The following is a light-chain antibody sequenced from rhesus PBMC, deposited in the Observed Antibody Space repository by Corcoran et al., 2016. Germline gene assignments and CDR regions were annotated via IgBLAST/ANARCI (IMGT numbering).Light chain of an antibody. CDR1: QSLLHSNGYTY. V-gene: IGKV2-91*01. Sequence: DIVMTQTPLSLPVTPGEPASISCRSSQSLLHSNGYTYLYWYLQKPGQSPQLLMYFASYRASGFPDRFSGSVSGTDFTLKSSRVEAEDIGVYYCMQGTQLPYSFGQGTKVEIK. CDR2: FAS. J-gene: IGKJ2*01. CDR3: MQGTQLPYS.